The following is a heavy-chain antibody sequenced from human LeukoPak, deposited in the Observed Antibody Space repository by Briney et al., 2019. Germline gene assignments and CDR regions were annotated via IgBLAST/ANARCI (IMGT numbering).Heavy chain of an antibody. J-gene: IGHJ3*02. V-gene: IGHV1-46*01. D-gene: IGHD5-12*01. CDR2: INPSGGST. CDR1: GYTFTSYY. Sequence: ASVKVSCKASGYTFTSYYMHWVRQAPGQGLEWMGIINPSGGSTSYAQKFQGRVTMTRDMSTSTAYMELSRLRSDDTAVYYCAREDIVATSDAFDIWGQGTMVTVSS. CDR3: AREDIVATSDAFDI.